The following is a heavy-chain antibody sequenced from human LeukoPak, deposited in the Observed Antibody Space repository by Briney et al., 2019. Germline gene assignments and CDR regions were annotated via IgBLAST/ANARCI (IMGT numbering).Heavy chain of an antibody. D-gene: IGHD3-16*01. CDR3: ARRALGDSYYYQMDV. V-gene: IGHV5-51*01. CDR2: IYPGDSDN. J-gene: IGHJ6*03. CDR1: GYPFTSYW. Sequence: GGSLKTSCKASGYPFTSYWIAWVRQMPGKGLGWMGIIYPGDSDNRYSPSFQGQVTFSADKSISTAYVQWSSLKASDTAMYYCARRALGDSYYYQMDVWVKGTTVTVPS.